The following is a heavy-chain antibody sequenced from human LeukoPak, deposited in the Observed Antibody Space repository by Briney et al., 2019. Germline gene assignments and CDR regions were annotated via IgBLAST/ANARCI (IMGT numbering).Heavy chain of an antibody. Sequence: SGGSLRLSCTASGFIFSSYGMHWVRQAPGKGLEWVAVISYDGSNKYYADSVMGRFTISRDNSKNTLYVQMNSLRAEDTAVYYCARDPAKFWSGHDYWGQGTLVTVSS. J-gene: IGHJ4*02. CDR2: ISYDGSNK. V-gene: IGHV3-30*03. CDR1: GFIFSSYG. D-gene: IGHD3-3*01. CDR3: ARDPAKFWSGHDY.